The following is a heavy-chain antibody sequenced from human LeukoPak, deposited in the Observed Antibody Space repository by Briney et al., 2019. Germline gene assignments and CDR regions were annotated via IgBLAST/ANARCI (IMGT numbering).Heavy chain of an antibody. CDR3: AKEGHDILTGYAVYFQH. Sequence: GGFLRLSCAASGFTFDDYAMHWVRQAPGKGLEWVSGISWNSGSIGYADSVKGRFTISRDNAKNSLYLQMNSLRAEDTALYYCAKEGHDILTGYAVYFQHWGQGTLVTVSS. CDR2: ISWNSGSI. CDR1: GFTFDDYA. D-gene: IGHD3-9*01. J-gene: IGHJ1*01. V-gene: IGHV3-9*01.